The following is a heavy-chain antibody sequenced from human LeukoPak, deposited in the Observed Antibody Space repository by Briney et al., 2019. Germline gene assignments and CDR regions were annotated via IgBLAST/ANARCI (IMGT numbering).Heavy chain of an antibody. D-gene: IGHD6-13*01. CDR2: MSYDGSIK. J-gene: IGHJ4*02. V-gene: IGHV3-30*18. CDR3: AKDQRRQQLGAIDY. CDR1: GFTFSGYG. Sequence: PGGSLRLSCAASGFTFSGYGMHWVRQAPGKGLEWVAVMSYDGSIKYYADSVEGRFTISRDNSKDTLYLQMNSLRPEDTAVYYCAKDQRRQQLGAIDYWGQGALVTVSS.